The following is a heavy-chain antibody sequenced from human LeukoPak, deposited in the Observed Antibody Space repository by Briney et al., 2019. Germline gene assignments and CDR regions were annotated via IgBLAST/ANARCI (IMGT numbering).Heavy chain of an antibody. CDR1: GYTFTSYD. V-gene: IGHV1-8*03. Sequence: ASVKVSCKASGYTFTSYDINWVRQATGQGLEWMGWMNPNSGNTGYAQKFQGRVTITRNTSISTAYMELSSLRSEDTVVYYCARGYCSGGSCYNWFDPWGQGTLVTVSS. CDR3: ARGYCSGGSCYNWFDP. J-gene: IGHJ5*02. CDR2: MNPNSGNT. D-gene: IGHD2-15*01.